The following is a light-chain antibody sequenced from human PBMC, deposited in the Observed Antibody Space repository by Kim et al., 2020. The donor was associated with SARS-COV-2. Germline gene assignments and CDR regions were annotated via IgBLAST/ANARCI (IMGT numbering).Light chain of an antibody. CDR3: QKYNSAPWT. V-gene: IGKV1-27*01. CDR2: AAS. J-gene: IGKJ1*01. Sequence: ASFGDSVPITCRASQDIANSLAWYQQKPGTVPKVLIYAASTLQSGVPSRFSGSGSGTEFTLTIGSLQTEDVATYYCQKYNSAPWTFGPGTKVDIK. CDR1: QDIANS.